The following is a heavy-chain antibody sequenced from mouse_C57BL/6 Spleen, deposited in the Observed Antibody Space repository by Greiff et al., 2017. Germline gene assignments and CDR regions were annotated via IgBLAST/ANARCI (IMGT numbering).Heavy chain of an antibody. V-gene: IGHV14-4*01. CDR3: TTRDGGD. CDR2: IDPENGDT. J-gene: IGHJ2*01. Sequence: VQLKESGAELVRPGASVKLSCTASGFNIKDDYMHWVKQRPEQGLEWIGWIDPENGDTEYASKFQGKATITADTSSNTAYLQLSSLTSEDTAVYYCTTRDGGDWGQGTTLTVSS. D-gene: IGHD3-3*01. CDR1: GFNIKDDY.